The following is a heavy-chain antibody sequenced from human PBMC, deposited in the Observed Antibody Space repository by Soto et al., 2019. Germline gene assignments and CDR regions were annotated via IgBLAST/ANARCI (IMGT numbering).Heavy chain of an antibody. CDR3: ARDPTRSSSSPAGFDP. Sequence: GASVKVSCKASGYSFAGYSMHWVRQAPGQGLEWMGWINPKNGATNYAQKFQGWVTMIRDTSISTAYMELRRLRSDDTAVYYCARDPTRSSSSPAGFDPWGQGTLVTVSS. V-gene: IGHV1-2*04. CDR2: INPKNGAT. J-gene: IGHJ5*02. CDR1: GYSFAGYS. D-gene: IGHD6-6*01.